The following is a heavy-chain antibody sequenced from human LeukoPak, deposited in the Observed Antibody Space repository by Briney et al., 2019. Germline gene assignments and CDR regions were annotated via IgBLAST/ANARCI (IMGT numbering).Heavy chain of an antibody. V-gene: IGHV3-48*01. J-gene: IGHJ3*02. CDR3: AEDRGVPLAFDI. CDR1: GFTFSTCP. D-gene: IGHD3-10*01. CDR2: ISNTGSFI. Sequence: GGSLRLSCVASGFTFSTCPMHWVRQAPGKGLEWVSYISNTGSFISYADSVKGRFTISRDNSKNTLYLQMNSLRAEDTAVYYCAEDRGVPLAFDIWGQGTMVTVSS.